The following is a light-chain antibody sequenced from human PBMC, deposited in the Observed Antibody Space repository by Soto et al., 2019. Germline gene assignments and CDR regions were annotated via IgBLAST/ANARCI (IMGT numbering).Light chain of an antibody. V-gene: IGLV1-44*01. CDR1: SSNIGGNT. Sequence: QSVLTQPPSASGTPGQRVTISCSGSSSNIGGNTVHWYQLLPGTAPKLLIYSSDQRPSGVPDRFSGSKSDTSASLAISGLQSEDEADYCCAAWDGSLNGHVFGTGTKLTVL. J-gene: IGLJ1*01. CDR3: AAWDGSLNGHV. CDR2: SSD.